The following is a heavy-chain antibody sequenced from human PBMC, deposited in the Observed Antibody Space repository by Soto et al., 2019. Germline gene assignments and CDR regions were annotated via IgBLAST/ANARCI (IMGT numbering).Heavy chain of an antibody. CDR1: GYTFTTYA. CDR3: ARVLFGSGTYYNTFDY. D-gene: IGHD3-10*01. Sequence: QVQLVQSGAEVKKPGASVKVSCKASGYTFTTYAMHWVRQAPGQTLEWMGWINAGNGNPKYSQKFQGRVTITRDTSASTAYMELSSLSSEDTAVYYCARVLFGSGTYYNTFDYWGQGTLVTVSS. CDR2: INAGNGNP. V-gene: IGHV1-3*01. J-gene: IGHJ4*02.